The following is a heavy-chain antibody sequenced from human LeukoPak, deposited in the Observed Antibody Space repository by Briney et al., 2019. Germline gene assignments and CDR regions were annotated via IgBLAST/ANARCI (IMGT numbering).Heavy chain of an antibody. CDR1: GFTFSSYS. CDR2: ISSSSSYI. V-gene: IGHV3-21*01. D-gene: IGHD3-10*01. J-gene: IGHJ4*02. Sequence: GGSLRLSCAASGFTFSSYSMNWVRQAPGKGLEWVSSISSSSSYIYYADSVKGRFTISRDNAKNSLYLQMNSLRAEDTAVYYCARDPMMGRGFTLAERGRGTLVTVAS. CDR3: ARDPMMGRGFTLAE.